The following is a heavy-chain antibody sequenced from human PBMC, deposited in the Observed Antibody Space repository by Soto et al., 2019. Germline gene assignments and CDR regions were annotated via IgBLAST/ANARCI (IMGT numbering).Heavy chain of an antibody. CDR3: AKGGGNGDYGGHYYYSGMDV. J-gene: IGHJ6*02. D-gene: IGHD4-17*01. Sequence: PGGSLRLSCAASGFTFSSYGMHWVRQAPGKGLEWVAVISYDGSNKYYADSVKGRFTISRDNSKNTLYLQMNSLRAEDTAVYYCAKGGGNGDYGGHYYYSGMDVWGQGTTVTVSS. CDR2: ISYDGSNK. V-gene: IGHV3-30*18. CDR1: GFTFSSYG.